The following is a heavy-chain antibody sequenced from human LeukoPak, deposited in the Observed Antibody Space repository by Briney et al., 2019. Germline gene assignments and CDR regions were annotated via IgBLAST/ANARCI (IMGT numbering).Heavy chain of an antibody. V-gene: IGHV4-59*08. D-gene: IGHD3-3*01. Sequence: PSETLSLTCTVSGGSISSYYWSWIRQPPGKGLEWIGYIYYSGSTNYNPSLKSRVTISVDTSKNQFSLKLSSVTAADTAVYYCARHEVFWSGYYHFDHWGQGTLVTVSS. CDR3: ARHEVFWSGYYHFDH. J-gene: IGHJ4*02. CDR1: GGSISSYY. CDR2: IYYSGST.